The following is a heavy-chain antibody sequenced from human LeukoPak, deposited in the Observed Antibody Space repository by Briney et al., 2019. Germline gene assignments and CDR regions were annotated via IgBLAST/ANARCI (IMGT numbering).Heavy chain of an antibody. CDR1: GGSFSGYY. V-gene: IGHV4-34*01. D-gene: IGHD3-3*01. Sequence: SETLSLTCAVYGGSFSGYYWSWIRQPPGKGLEWIGEVNHSGSTNYNPSLKSRVTISVGTSKNQFSLKLSSVTAADTAVYYCARGHYDFWSGQYYFDYWGQGTLVTVSS. J-gene: IGHJ4*02. CDR2: VNHSGST. CDR3: ARGHYDFWSGQYYFDY.